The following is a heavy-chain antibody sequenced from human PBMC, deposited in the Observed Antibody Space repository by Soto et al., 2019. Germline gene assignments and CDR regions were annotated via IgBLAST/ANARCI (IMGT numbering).Heavy chain of an antibody. V-gene: IGHV3-53*01. CDR1: GFTVSNYY. CDR3: ARDEPKPDY. CDR2: LYSGGST. Sequence: PGGSLRLSCTVSGFTVSNYYMSWIRQAPGKGLEWLSVLYSGGSTDYADSVKGRFTISRDNSKNTLSLQMNSLRAEDTAVYYCARDEPKPDYWGQGTLVTVSS. J-gene: IGHJ4*02.